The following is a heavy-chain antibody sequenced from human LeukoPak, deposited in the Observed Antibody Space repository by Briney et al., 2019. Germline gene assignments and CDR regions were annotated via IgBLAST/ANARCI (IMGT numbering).Heavy chain of an antibody. J-gene: IGHJ4*02. V-gene: IGHV4-34*01. D-gene: IGHD2-2*02. Sequence: PSETLSLTCAVYGGSFSGYYWTWIRQPPGKGLEWIGEINHSGSTNYNPSPKSRVTISVDTSRNQFSLKLSSVTAADTAIYYCARPNHKDHCSGTNCYRYFDYWGQGTLVTVSS. CDR2: INHSGST. CDR1: GGSFSGYY. CDR3: ARPNHKDHCSGTNCYRYFDY.